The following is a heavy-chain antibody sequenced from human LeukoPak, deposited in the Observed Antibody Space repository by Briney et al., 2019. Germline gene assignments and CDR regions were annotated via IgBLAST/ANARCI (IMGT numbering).Heavy chain of an antibody. CDR2: ISWNSGII. CDR1: GFTFDDYA. J-gene: IGHJ3*02. D-gene: IGHD1-26*01. CDR3: AKGGSMWIFDAFDI. Sequence: PGRSLRLSCAASGFTFDDYAMHWVRQAPGKGLEWVSGISWNSGIIGYADSVKGRFTISRDNAKNSLYLQMNSLRAEDTALYYCAKGGSMWIFDAFDIWGQGTMVTVSS. V-gene: IGHV3-9*01.